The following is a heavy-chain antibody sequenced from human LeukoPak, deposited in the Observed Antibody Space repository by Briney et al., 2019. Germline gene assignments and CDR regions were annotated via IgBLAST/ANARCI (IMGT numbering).Heavy chain of an antibody. CDR2: VYYSGST. D-gene: IGHD3-10*01. Sequence: SETLSLTCTVSGDSIRSNSYYWGWIRQPPGKGLEWIGRVYYSGSTYYNPSLKSRVTISVDASKNQFSLKLSSVTAADTAVYYCARHVYGSGSYGDFWGQGTLVTVSS. V-gene: IGHV4-39*01. J-gene: IGHJ4*02. CDR1: GDSIRSNSYY. CDR3: ARHVYGSGSYGDF.